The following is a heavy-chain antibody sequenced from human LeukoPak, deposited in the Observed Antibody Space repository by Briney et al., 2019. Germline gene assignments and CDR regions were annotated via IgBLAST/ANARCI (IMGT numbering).Heavy chain of an antibody. CDR2: IRSDGINK. V-gene: IGHV3-30*02. CDR1: GFTFNAND. D-gene: IGHD1-26*01. CDR3: AREFDGGSYNPDY. Sequence: PGGSLRLSCAASGFTFNANDMHWVRQAPGKGLEWVAFIRSDGINKYYADSVKGRFTISRDNSKNTLYLQMNSLRAEDTAVYYCAREFDGGSYNPDYWGQGTLVTVSS. J-gene: IGHJ4*02.